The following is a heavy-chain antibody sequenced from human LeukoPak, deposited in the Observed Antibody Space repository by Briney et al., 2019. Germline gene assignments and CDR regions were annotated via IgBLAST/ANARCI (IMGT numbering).Heavy chain of an antibody. CDR1: GGTFSSYT. D-gene: IGHD3-22*01. J-gene: IGHJ4*02. CDR2: IIPILGIA. V-gene: IGHV1-69*02. Sequence: ASVKVSCKASGGTFSSYTISWVRQAPGQGLEWMGRIIPILGIANYAQKFQGRVTMTRDTSTSTVYMELSSLRSEDTAVYYCARAYYYDSSGYYFRYYFDYWGQGTLVTVSS. CDR3: ARAYYYDSSGYYFRYYFDY.